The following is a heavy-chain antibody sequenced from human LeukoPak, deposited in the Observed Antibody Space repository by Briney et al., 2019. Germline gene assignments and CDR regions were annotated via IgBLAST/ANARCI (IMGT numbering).Heavy chain of an antibody. CDR2: INHSGST. V-gene: IGHV4-34*01. Sequence: SETLSLTCAVYGGSFSGYYWSWIRQPPGKGREWMGEINHSGSTNYNPSLKSRVTISVDTSKNQFSLKLSSVTAADTAVYYCAREVPGRGGDIWGQGTMVTVSS. CDR3: AREVPGRGGDI. D-gene: IGHD3-10*01. J-gene: IGHJ3*02. CDR1: GGSFSGYY.